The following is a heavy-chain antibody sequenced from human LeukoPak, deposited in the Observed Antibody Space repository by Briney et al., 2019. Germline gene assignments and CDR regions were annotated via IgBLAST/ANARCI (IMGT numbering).Heavy chain of an antibody. CDR2: IRQDGSEK. V-gene: IGHV3-7*03. CDR1: GFTFSTFA. CDR3: ARADYYYDSSGYPNWFDP. Sequence: GGSLRLSCVASGFTSGFTFSTFAMSWVRQAPGKGLEWVANIRQDGSEKYYVDSVKGRFTIFRDDAENSLYLQMNSLRAEDTAVYYCARADYYYDSSGYPNWFDPWGQGTLVTVSS. D-gene: IGHD3-22*01. J-gene: IGHJ5*02.